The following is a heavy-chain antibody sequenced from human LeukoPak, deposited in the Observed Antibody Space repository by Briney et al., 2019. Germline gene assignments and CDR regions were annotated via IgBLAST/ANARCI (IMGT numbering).Heavy chain of an antibody. CDR3: AKDPVGATEEGWFDP. CDR1: GFTFSSYA. V-gene: IGHV3-23*01. D-gene: IGHD1-26*01. J-gene: IGHJ5*02. CDR2: ISGSGGST. Sequence: GGSLRLSRAASGFTFSSYAMSWVRLAPGKGLEWVSAISGSGGSTYYADSVKGRFTISRDNSKNTLYLQMNSLRAEDTAVYYCAKDPVGATEEGWFDPWGQGTLATVSS.